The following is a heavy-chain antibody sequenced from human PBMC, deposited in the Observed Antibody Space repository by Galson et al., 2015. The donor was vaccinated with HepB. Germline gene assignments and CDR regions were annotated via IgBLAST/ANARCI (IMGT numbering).Heavy chain of an antibody. Sequence: SVKVSCKASGYTFNSYYMYWVRQAPGQGLEWMGILNPSSGSTSFAQKFQGRVTMTRDTSTSTVYLELNSLRSEDTAVYYCARGPRTYSFDYWGRGTLVTVSA. V-gene: IGHV1-46*02. CDR1: GYTFNSYY. CDR3: ARGPRTYSFDY. J-gene: IGHJ4*02. CDR2: LNPSSGST. D-gene: IGHD2-15*01.